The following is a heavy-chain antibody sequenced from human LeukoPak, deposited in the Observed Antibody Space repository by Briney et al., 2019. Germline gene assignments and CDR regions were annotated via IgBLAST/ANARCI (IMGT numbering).Heavy chain of an antibody. CDR1: GYSFTSYW. CDR3: ARLRYYGSGSYGDY. CDR2: IYPGDSDI. J-gene: IGHJ4*02. D-gene: IGHD3-10*01. Sequence: GGSLRLSCKGSGYSFTSYWIGWVRQMPGKGPEWMGSIYPGDSDIRYSPSFQGQATISADKSITTAYLQWSSLKASDTAMYYCARLRYYGSGSYGDYWGQGTLVTVSS. V-gene: IGHV5-51*01.